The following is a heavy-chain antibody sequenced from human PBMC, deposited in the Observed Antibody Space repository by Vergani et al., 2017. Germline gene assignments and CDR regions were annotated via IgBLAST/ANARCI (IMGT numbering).Heavy chain of an antibody. CDR3: ARGQTRITMVRGVIISYFDY. CDR2: ISSSGSTI. Sequence: VQLVESGGGLVQPGGSLRLSCAASGFTVSSNYMSWVRQAPGKGLEWVSYISSSGSTIYYAESVKGRFTISRDNAKNSLYLQMNSLRAEDTAVYYCARGQTRITMVRGVIISYFDYWGQGTLVTVSS. J-gene: IGHJ4*02. V-gene: IGHV3-11*01. CDR1: GFTVSSNY. D-gene: IGHD3-10*01.